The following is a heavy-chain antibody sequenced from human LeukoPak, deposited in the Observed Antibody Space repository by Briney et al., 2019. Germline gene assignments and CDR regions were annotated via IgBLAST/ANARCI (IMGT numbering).Heavy chain of an antibody. Sequence: GGSLRLSCAASGFTFSSYGMHWVRQAPGKGLEWVAVIWYDGSNKYYADSVKGRFTISRDNSKNTLFLQMNSLRAEDTAVYYCAKLVSPSPKYYYGSGLPDYWGQGTQVTVSS. D-gene: IGHD3-10*01. CDR3: AKLVSPSPKYYYGSGLPDY. V-gene: IGHV3-33*06. CDR2: IWYDGSNK. CDR1: GFTFSSYG. J-gene: IGHJ4*02.